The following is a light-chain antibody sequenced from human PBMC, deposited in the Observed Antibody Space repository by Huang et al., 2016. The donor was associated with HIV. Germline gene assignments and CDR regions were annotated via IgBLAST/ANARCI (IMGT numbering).Light chain of an antibody. V-gene: IGKV3D-15*01. J-gene: IGKJ4*01. CDR1: QRVSSD. CDR3: QQDYNLPPLT. CDR2: GAS. Sequence: EIVLTQSPATLSVSPGERATLSCRASQRVSSDLAWYQQKPGQAPRLLIYGASTRATGIPARFSGSGSGTDFTLTISSLQPEDFAVYYCQQDYNLPPLTFGGGTKVE.